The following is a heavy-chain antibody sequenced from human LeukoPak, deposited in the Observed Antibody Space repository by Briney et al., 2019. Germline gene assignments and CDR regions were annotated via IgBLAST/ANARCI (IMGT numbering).Heavy chain of an antibody. Sequence: VSVKVSCKVSGYTLTELSMHWVRRAPGKGLEWMGGFDPEDGETIYAQKFQGRVTMTEDTSTDTAYMELSSLRSEDTAVYYCATKSPYCSSTSCYRLDYWGQGTLVTVSS. J-gene: IGHJ4*02. CDR1: GYTLTELS. CDR3: ATKSPYCSSTSCYRLDY. D-gene: IGHD2-2*01. V-gene: IGHV1-24*01. CDR2: FDPEDGET.